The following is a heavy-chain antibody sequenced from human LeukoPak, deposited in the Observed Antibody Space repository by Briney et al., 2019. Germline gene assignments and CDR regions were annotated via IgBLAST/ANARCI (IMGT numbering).Heavy chain of an antibody. D-gene: IGHD4-11*01. V-gene: IGHV4-38-2*01. CDR1: GYSISSGYC. CDR3: ARGGYSNSVRNGGWFDP. J-gene: IGHJ5*02. Sequence: PSETLSLTCAVSGYSISSGYCWGWIRPPPGKGLEWVGSFYHSGSTYYNPSLKSRVTMSVDTSKNQFSLKLNSVTAADTAVYYWARGGYSNSVRNGGWFDPWGQGTLVTVSS. CDR2: FYHSGST.